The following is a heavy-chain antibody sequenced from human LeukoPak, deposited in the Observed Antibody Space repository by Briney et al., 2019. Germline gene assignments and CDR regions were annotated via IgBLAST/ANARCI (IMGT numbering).Heavy chain of an antibody. Sequence: GGSLRLSCAASGFTFSSYAMRWVRQAPGKGLEWVAVISYDGSNKYYADSVKGRFTISRDNSKNTLYLQMNSLRAEDMAVYYCARDMLSDYVWGSYRPGDAFDIWGQGTMVTVSS. V-gene: IGHV3-30*04. J-gene: IGHJ3*02. CDR1: GFTFSSYA. D-gene: IGHD3-16*02. CDR3: ARDMLSDYVWGSYRPGDAFDI. CDR2: ISYDGSNK.